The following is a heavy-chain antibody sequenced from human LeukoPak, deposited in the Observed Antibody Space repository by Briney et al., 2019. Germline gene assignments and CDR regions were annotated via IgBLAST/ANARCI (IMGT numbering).Heavy chain of an antibody. D-gene: IGHD6-13*01. CDR1: GYSISSGYY. V-gene: IGHV4-38-2*02. CDR3: ARGYSSSWYYNWFDP. Sequence: SETLSLTCTVSGYSISSGYYWAWLRPSPGKGLEWFGNVYHDGRTYYNPSLKSRVTISVDTSTNQFSLKLSSVTATDTALYYCARGYSSSWYYNWFDPWGQGTLVTVSS. J-gene: IGHJ5*02. CDR2: VYHDGRT.